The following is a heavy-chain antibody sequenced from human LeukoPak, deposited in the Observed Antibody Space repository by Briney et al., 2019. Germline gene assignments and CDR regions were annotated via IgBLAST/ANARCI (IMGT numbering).Heavy chain of an antibody. D-gene: IGHD4-17*01. J-gene: IGHJ3*02. V-gene: IGHV4-38-2*01. Sequence: PSETLSLTCAVSGYSISSGYYWGWIRQPPGKGLDWIGSIYHSGSTYYNPSLKSRVTISVDTSKNQFSLKLSSVTAADTAVYYCARRTVTTNADAFDIWGQGTMVTVSS. CDR3: ARRTVTTNADAFDI. CDR1: GYSISSGYY. CDR2: IYHSGST.